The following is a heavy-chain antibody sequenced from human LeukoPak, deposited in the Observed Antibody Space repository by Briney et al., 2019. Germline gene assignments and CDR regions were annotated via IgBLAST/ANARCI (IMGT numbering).Heavy chain of an antibody. CDR2: LSGSGGT. J-gene: IGHJ4*02. CDR3: AKRGVVIRVFLVGFHKEAYYFDS. CDR1: GIPLSNYG. D-gene: IGHD3-10*01. Sequence: GGSLRLSCAVSGIPLSNYGMSWVRQAPGKGLEWVAGLSGSGGTNYADSVQGRFTISRDNPKNTLYLQMNSLRAEDTAVYFCAKRGVVIRVFLVGFHKEAYYFDSWGQGALVTVSS. V-gene: IGHV3-23*01.